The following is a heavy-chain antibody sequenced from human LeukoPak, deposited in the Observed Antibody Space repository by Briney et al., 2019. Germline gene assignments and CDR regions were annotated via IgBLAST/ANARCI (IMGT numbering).Heavy chain of an antibody. V-gene: IGHV3-66*01. D-gene: IGHD3-22*01. J-gene: IGHJ3*02. CDR1: GFTVSSNY. CDR2: IYSGGST. Sequence: SGGSLRLSCAASGFTVSSNYMSWVRQAPGKGLEWVSVIYSGGSTYYADSVKGRFTISRDNSKNTLYLQMNSLRAEDTAVYYCARDPRMDYYDSSGPNIYDAFDIWGQGTMVTVSS. CDR3: ARDPRMDYYDSSGPNIYDAFDI.